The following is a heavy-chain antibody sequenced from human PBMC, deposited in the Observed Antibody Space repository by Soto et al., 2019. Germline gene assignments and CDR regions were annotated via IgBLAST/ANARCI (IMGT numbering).Heavy chain of an antibody. D-gene: IGHD2-21*02. CDR2: FDPEDGET. J-gene: IGHJ4*02. V-gene: IGHV1-24*01. CDR1: GYTLTELS. Sequence: AASVKVSCKVSGYTLTELSMHWVRQAPGKGLEWMGGFDPEDGETIYAQKFQGRVTMTEDTSTDTAYMELSSLRSEDTAVYYCATEAYCGGDCYLWGFEYWGQGTLVTVSS. CDR3: ATEAYCGGDCYLWGFEY.